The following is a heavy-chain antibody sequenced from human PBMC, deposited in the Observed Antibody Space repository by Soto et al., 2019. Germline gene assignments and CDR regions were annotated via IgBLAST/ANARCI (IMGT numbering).Heavy chain of an antibody. CDR3: AKDQALPNYYDSSGYYYGYFQH. Sequence: QVQLVESGGGVVQPGRSLRLSCAASGFTFSSYGMHWVRQAPGKGLEWVAVISYDGSNKYYADSVKGRFTISRDNSKNTLYLQMNSLRAEDTAEYYCAKDQALPNYYDSSGYYYGYFQHWGQGTLVTVSS. CDR2: ISYDGSNK. D-gene: IGHD3-22*01. V-gene: IGHV3-30*18. J-gene: IGHJ1*01. CDR1: GFTFSSYG.